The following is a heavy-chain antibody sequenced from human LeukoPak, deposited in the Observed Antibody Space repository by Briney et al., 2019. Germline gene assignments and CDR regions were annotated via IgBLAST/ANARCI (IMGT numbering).Heavy chain of an antibody. CDR3: AKGLVGTIRGGVLDY. D-gene: IGHD1-26*01. J-gene: IGHJ4*02. CDR2: ISGSGGST. V-gene: IGHV3-23*01. Sequence: GGSLRLSCVASGFTFSTYAMSWVRQAPGKGLEWVSAISGSGGSTYYADSVKGRFTISRDNSKNTLYLQMNSLRAEDTAVYFCAKGLVGTIRGGVLDYWGQGTLVTVSS. CDR1: GFTFSTYA.